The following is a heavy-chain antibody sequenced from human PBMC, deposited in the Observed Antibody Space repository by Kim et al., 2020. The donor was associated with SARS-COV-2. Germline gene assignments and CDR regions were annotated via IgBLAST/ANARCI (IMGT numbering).Heavy chain of an antibody. V-gene: IGHV3-74*03. CDR3: VRGDSLGY. CDR2: IKSDGSSS. D-gene: IGHD3-16*01. Sequence: GGSLRLSCAASGFTFSSYWMHWVRQAPGKGLVWVSRIKSDGSSSMYAEFVKGRFTISRDNAKNTLFLQMNSLRAEDTAVYHCVRGDSLGYWGQGTLVTFS. J-gene: IGHJ4*02. CDR1: GFTFSSYW.